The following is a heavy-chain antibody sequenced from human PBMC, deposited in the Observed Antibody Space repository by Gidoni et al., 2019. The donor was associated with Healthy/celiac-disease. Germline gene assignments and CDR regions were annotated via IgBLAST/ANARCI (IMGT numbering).Heavy chain of an antibody. CDR2: FDPEDGET. CDR1: GYTLTELS. CDR3: ATQGWFGELFFGWFDP. D-gene: IGHD3-10*01. J-gene: IGHJ5*02. V-gene: IGHV1-24*01. Sequence: QVQLVQSGAEVKKPGASVKVSCKVSGYTLTELSMHWVRQAPGKGLEWMGGFDPEDGETIYAQKFQGRVTMTEDTSTDTAYMELSSLRSEDTAVYYCATQGWFGELFFGWFDPWGQGTLVTVSS.